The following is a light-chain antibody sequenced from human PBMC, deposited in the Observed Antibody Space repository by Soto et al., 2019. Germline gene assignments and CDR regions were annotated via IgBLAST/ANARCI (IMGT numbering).Light chain of an antibody. J-gene: IGLJ1*01. V-gene: IGLV7-46*01. CDR2: DTT. CDR1: TGAVTSGHY. Sequence: QTVVTQEPSLTVSPGGTVTLTCGSSTGAVTSGHYPYWFQQKPGQVPRTVIYDTTNKHSWTPARFSGSLLGDKAALTLSGAQPEDEADYYCLLSYRGVGEVFGSGTKLTV. CDR3: LLSYRGVGEV.